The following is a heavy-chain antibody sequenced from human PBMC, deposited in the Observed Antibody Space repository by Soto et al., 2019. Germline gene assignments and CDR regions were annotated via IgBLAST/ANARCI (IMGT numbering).Heavy chain of an antibody. CDR2: IYYSGST. J-gene: IGHJ4*02. CDR1: GGSISSSSYY. Sequence: QLQLQESGPGLVKPSETLSLTCTVSGGSISSSSYYWGWIRQPPGKGLEWIGSIYYSGSTYYNPSLKSRVTISVDTSKTQFSLKLSSVTAADTAVYYCARTGQQWLGSDYWGQGTLVTVSS. V-gene: IGHV4-39*01. D-gene: IGHD6-19*01. CDR3: ARTGQQWLGSDY.